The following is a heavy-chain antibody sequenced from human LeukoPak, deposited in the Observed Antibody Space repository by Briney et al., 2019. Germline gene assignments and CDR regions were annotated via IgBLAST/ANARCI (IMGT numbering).Heavy chain of an antibody. CDR1: GFTFSSYW. CDR3: ARDRNGIAVAVRS. J-gene: IGHJ5*02. Sequence: GGSLRLSCAASGFTFSSYWMHWVRQAPGKGLVWVSRINSDGSSTSYADSVKGRFTISRGNAKDTLYLQMNSLRAEDTAVYYCARDRNGIAVAVRSWGQGTLVTVSS. V-gene: IGHV3-74*01. CDR2: INSDGSST. D-gene: IGHD6-19*01.